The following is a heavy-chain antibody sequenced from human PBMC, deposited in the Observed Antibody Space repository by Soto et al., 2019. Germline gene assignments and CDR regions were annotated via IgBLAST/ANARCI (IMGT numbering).Heavy chain of an antibody. CDR1: GFTFSSDA. D-gene: IGHD5-12*01. J-gene: IGHJ6*02. CDR2: ISGSGGST. V-gene: IGHV3-23*01. CDR3: AKDTRTGGYDFYYYYGMDV. Sequence: AGGSLRLSCAASGFTFSSDAMSWVRQAPGKGLEWVSAISGSGGSTYYADSVKGRFTISRDNSKNTLYLQMNSLRAEDTAVYYCAKDTRTGGYDFYYYYGMDVWGQGTTVTVSS.